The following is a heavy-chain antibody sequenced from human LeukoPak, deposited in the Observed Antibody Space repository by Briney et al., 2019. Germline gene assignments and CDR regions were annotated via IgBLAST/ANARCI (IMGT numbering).Heavy chain of an antibody. CDR1: GGSVSSGSYD. J-gene: IGHJ5*02. V-gene: IGHV4-39*01. CDR3: ARHYGP. CDR2: IYDSGST. D-gene: IGHD3-10*01. Sequence: PSGTLSLTCTGSGGSVSSGSYDWSWLRQPPGKGLEWIGSIYDSGSTYYNPSLKSRVTISVDTSKNQFSLKLNSVTAADTAAYYCARHYGPWGQGTLVTVSS.